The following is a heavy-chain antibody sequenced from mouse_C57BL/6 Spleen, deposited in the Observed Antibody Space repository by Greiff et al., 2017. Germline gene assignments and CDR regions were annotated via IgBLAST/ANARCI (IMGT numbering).Heavy chain of an antibody. Sequence: QVQLQHPGAELVKPGASVKVSCTASGSTFTDYSIHWVKQRPGQGLEWIGRIHPSESDTNYNQKFKGKATLTADKSSRPAYMQLSSLASADSAVYDCASDGDGQSFGDGGKGASLTVS. CDR2: IHPSESDT. CDR1: GSTFTDYS. J-gene: IGHJ2*03. V-gene: IGHV1-74*01. D-gene: IGHD2-13*01. CDR3: ASDGDGQSFGD.